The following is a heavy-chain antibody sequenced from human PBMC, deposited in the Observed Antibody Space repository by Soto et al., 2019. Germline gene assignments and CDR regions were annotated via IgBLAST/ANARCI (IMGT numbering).Heavy chain of an antibody. V-gene: IGHV3-30-3*01. CDR2: ISYDGSNK. CDR1: GFTFSSYA. J-gene: IGHJ4*02. Sequence: ESVGGVVQPGRSLRLSCAASGFTFSSYAMHWVRQAPGKGLEWVAVISYDGSNKYYADSVKGRFTISRDNSKNTLYLQMNSLRAEDTAVYYCARVRVGSSGWSRLHVYFDYWGQGTLVTVSS. CDR3: ARVRVGSSGWSRLHVYFDY. D-gene: IGHD6-19*01.